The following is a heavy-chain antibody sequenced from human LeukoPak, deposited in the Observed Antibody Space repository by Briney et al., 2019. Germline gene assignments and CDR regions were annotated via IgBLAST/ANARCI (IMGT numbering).Heavy chain of an antibody. CDR1: GGSISSYY. Sequence: SGTLSLTCTVSGGSISSYYWSWIRQPAGKGLEWIGRIYTSGSTNYNPSLKSRVTMSVDTSKNQFSLKLSSVTAADTAVYYCARVGSYYDSSGYYNWFDPWGQGTLVTVSS. V-gene: IGHV4-4*07. CDR2: IYTSGST. CDR3: ARVGSYYDSSGYYNWFDP. J-gene: IGHJ5*02. D-gene: IGHD3-22*01.